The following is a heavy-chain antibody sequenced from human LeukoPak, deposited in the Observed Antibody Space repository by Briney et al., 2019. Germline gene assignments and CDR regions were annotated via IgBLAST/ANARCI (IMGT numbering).Heavy chain of an antibody. D-gene: IGHD4-17*01. V-gene: IGHV3-48*01. J-gene: IGHJ5*02. Sequence: GGSLRLSCAGSGFTVRNFDVNWVRQAPGKGLEWVSYISTSISTIYYADSVKGRFTISRDNAKNSLYLQMNSLRAEDTAVYYCVANTVTTAQLQATWGQGTLVTVSS. CDR2: ISTSISTI. CDR3: VANTVTTAQLQAT. CDR1: GFTVRNFD.